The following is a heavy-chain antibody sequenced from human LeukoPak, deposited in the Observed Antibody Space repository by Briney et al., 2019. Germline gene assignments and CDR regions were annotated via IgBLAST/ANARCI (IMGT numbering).Heavy chain of an antibody. V-gene: IGHV3-23*01. J-gene: IGHJ6*03. CDR1: GFTFSSYA. CDR2: ISGSGGST. Sequence: GGSLRLSCAASGFTFSSYAMSWVRQAPGKGLEWVSAISGSGGSTYYADSVKGRFTISRDNSKNTLYLQMNSLRAEDTAVYYCAKRRGLELLYYYYMDVWGKGTAVTVSS. CDR3: AKRRGLELLYYYYMDV. D-gene: IGHD1-7*01.